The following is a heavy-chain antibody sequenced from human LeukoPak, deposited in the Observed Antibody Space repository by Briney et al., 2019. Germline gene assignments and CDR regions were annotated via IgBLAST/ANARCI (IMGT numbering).Heavy chain of an antibody. J-gene: IGHJ6*03. CDR2: ISGTTISTI. CDR3: ARVPPRGNDVTVGRYSYMDV. V-gene: IGHV3-48*01. Sequence: GGSLRLSCAASGLTFSSSTMTWVRQAPGEGLEWVSYISGTTISTIYYADSVKGRFTISRDNAKNSVYLQMNSLRAEDTAVYYCARVPPRGNDVTVGRYSYMDVCGKGTTVTVSS. D-gene: IGHD4-23*01. CDR1: GLTFSSST.